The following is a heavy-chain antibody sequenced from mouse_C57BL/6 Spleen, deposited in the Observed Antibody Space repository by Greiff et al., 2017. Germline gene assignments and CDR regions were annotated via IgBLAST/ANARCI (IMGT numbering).Heavy chain of an antibody. Sequence: QVQLQQPGAELVMPGASVKLSCKASGYTFTSYWMHWVKQRPGQGLEWIGEIDPTDSYTNYNQKFKGKSTLTVDKSSSTAYMQLSSLTSEDSAVYYCARAPPCYGNYGGLYYFDDWGQGTTLTVSS. CDR1: GYTFTSYW. D-gene: IGHD2-10*01. V-gene: IGHV1-69*01. CDR2: IDPTDSYT. CDR3: ARAPPCYGNYGGLYYFDD. J-gene: IGHJ2*01.